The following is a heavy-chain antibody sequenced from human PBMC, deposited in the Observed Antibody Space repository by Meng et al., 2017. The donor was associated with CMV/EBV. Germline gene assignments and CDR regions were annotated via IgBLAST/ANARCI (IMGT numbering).Heavy chain of an antibody. J-gene: IGHJ6*02. V-gene: IGHV1-18*01. D-gene: IGHD3-9*01. Sequence: ASVKVSCKASGYTFTSHGISWVRQAPGQGLEWMGWISAYNGNTNYAQKLQGRVTMTTDTSTSTAYMELRSLRSDDTAVYYCARGGIRYPYYYGMDVWGQGTTVTVSS. CDR3: ARGGIRYPYYYGMDV. CDR2: ISAYNGNT. CDR1: GYTFTSHG.